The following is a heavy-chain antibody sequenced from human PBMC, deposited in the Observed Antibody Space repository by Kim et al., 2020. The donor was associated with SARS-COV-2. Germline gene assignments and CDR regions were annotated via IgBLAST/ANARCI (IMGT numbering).Heavy chain of an antibody. CDR2: ISYDGSNK. J-gene: IGHJ5*02. CDR1: GFTFSSYA. D-gene: IGHD6-13*01. Sequence: GGSLRLSCAASGFTFSSYAMHWVRQAPGKGLEWVAVISYDGSNKYYADSVKGRFTISRDNSKNTLYLQMNSLRAEDTAVYYCARDANSSSWYGGFDPWGQGTLVTVSS. CDR3: ARDANSSSWYGGFDP. V-gene: IGHV3-30-3*01.